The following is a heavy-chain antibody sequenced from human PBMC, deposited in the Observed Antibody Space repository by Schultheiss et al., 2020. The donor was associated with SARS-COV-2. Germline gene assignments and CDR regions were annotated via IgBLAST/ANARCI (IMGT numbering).Heavy chain of an antibody. CDR1: GDFFSTYY. CDR3: ARDAVLTPTGGRGMDV. Sequence: SETLSLTCAVSGDFFSTYYWSWVRQPPGKGLEWIGYVRLSGSTDYNPSLRSRVTISVDTSKNQFSLRLTSVTAADTAVYYCARDAVLTPTGGRGMDVWGQGTTVTVSS. CDR2: VRLSGST. D-gene: IGHD4/OR15-4a*01. J-gene: IGHJ6*02. V-gene: IGHV4-59*01.